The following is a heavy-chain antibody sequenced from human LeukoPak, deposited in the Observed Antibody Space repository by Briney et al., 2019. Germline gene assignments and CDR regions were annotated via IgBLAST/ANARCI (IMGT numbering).Heavy chain of an antibody. CDR2: IKQDGSEK. V-gene: IGHV3-7*01. CDR3: ARGLGDYADYYYHMDV. D-gene: IGHD4-17*01. J-gene: IGHJ6*03. Sequence: PGGSLRLSCAASAFTFSSYWMSWVRQAPGKGLEWVANIKQDGSEKYYVDSVKGRFTISRDNAKNSLYLQMSGLRAEDTAVYYCARGLGDYADYYYHMDVWGKGTTVTVSS. CDR1: AFTFSSYW.